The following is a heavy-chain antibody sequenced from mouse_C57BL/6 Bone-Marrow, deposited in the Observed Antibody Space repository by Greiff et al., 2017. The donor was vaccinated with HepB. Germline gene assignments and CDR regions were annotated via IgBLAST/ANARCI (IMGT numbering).Heavy chain of an antibody. CDR1: GFNIKDDY. Sequence: VQLQQSGAELVRPGASVKLSCTASGFNIKDDYMHWVKQRPEQGLEWIGWIDPENGDTEYASKFQGKATITADTSSNTAYLQLSSLTSEDTAVYYCTTFTTVVAMDAMDYWGQGTSVTVSS. CDR3: TTFTTVVAMDAMDY. J-gene: IGHJ4*01. CDR2: IDPENGDT. D-gene: IGHD1-1*01. V-gene: IGHV14-4*01.